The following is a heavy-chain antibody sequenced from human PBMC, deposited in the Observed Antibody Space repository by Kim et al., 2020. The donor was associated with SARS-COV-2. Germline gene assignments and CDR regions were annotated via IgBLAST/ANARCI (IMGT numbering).Heavy chain of an antibody. V-gene: IGHV4-31*03. D-gene: IGHD3-3*01. J-gene: IGHJ4*02. CDR1: GGSISSCCYY. Sequence: SETLSLTCTVSGGSISSCCYYWIWIRQHPGKGLEWIGYIYYSASTYYNPSLKSRVTISVDTSKNQFSLKLISVTAADTAVCYCATGITMFGVVRGPFDYWGQGTLVTVSS. CDR3: ATGITMFGVVRGPFDY. CDR2: IYYSAST.